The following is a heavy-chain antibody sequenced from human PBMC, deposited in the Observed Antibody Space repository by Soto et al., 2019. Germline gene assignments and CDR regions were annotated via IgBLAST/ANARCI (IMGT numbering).Heavy chain of an antibody. CDR1: GGSFSGYY. CDR2: INHSGST. D-gene: IGHD2-8*01. J-gene: IGHJ6*03. CDR3: ARDGYYYYYMDV. V-gene: IGHV4-34*01. Sequence: SETLSLTCAVYGGSFSGYYWSWIRQPPGKGLEKIGEINHSGSTNYNPSLKSRVTISVDTSKNQFSLKLSSVTAADTAVYYCARDGYYYYYMDVWGKGTTVTVSS.